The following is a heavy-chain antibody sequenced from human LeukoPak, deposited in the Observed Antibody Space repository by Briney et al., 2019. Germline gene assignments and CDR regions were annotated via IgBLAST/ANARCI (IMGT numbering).Heavy chain of an antibody. CDR2: TSSSDAGT. J-gene: IGHJ4*02. CDR3: AKAPVTSCRGAYCYPFDS. D-gene: IGHD2-21*01. CDR1: GFTFSSYA. Sequence: PSGGSLRLSCAASGFTFSSYAMHWVRQTPGKGLEWVAATSSSDAGTYHADSVRGRFTISRDNSKNTLYLQMNSLRAEDAAVYFCAKAPVTSCRGAYCYPFDSWGQGTLVTVSS. V-gene: IGHV3-23*01.